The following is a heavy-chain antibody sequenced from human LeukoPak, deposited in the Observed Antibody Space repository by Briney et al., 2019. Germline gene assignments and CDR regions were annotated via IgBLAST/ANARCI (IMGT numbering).Heavy chain of an antibody. CDR2: IYSGGTT. Sequence: GGSLRLSGAASGFTVSSNYMSWVRQAPGKGLEWVSVIYSGGTTYHADSVKGRFTISRDTSKNTLYLQMNSLRAEDTAVYYCARDPVGAIGYGMDVWGQGTTVTVSS. CDR1: GFTVSSNY. CDR3: ARDPVGAIGYGMDV. D-gene: IGHD1-26*01. V-gene: IGHV3-66*01. J-gene: IGHJ6*02.